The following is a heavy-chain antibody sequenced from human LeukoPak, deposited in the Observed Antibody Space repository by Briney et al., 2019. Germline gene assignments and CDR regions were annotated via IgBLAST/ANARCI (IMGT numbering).Heavy chain of an antibody. CDR2: IYYSGST. CDR1: GGSISSSSYY. J-gene: IGHJ6*03. CDR3: ARTARIAAAGTTFWYYYYMDV. D-gene: IGHD6-13*01. V-gene: IGHV4-39*07. Sequence: SETLSLTCTVSGGSISSSSYYWAWIRQPPGKGLEWIASIYYSGSTYYNPSLKSRVTMSVDTSKNQFSLKLSSVTAADTAVYYCARTARIAAAGTTFWYYYYMDVWGKGTTVTVSS.